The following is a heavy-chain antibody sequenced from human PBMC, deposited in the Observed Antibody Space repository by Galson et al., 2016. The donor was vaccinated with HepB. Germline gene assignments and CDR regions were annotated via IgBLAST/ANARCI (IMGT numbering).Heavy chain of an antibody. CDR1: GGSISSRSYY. CDR2: IDYSGTT. Sequence: SETLSLTCTVSGGSISSRSYYWGWTRQPPGKGLEWIGTIDYSGTTYYNPSLKIRVTMSVDTSKNQFSLKLSSVTAADTAVYYCVRLLEKNGDYYYYGMDVWGHGTTVTVSS. J-gene: IGHJ6*02. V-gene: IGHV4-39*01. CDR3: VRLLEKNGDYYYYGMDV. D-gene: IGHD1-1*01.